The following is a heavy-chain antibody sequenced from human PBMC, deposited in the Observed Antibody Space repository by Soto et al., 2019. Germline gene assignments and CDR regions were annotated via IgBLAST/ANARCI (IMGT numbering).Heavy chain of an antibody. CDR1: GFTLSDHY. CDR3: TTGVYYDPLTGYRNVAY. CDR2: SRDKPQGYST. D-gene: IGHD3-9*01. V-gene: IGHV3-72*01. J-gene: IGHJ4*02. Sequence: EVQLVESGGGLVQPGGSLRLSCAGSGFTLSDHYIDWVRQAPGKGLEWVGRSRDKPQGYSTAYAASVKGRFTTSRDESKNSAYLQMNSLKTEDTAVYYCTTGVYYDPLTGYRNVAYWGQGTLVAVSS.